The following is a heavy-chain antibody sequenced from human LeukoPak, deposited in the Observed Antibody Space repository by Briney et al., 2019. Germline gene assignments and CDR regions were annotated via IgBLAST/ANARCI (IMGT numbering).Heavy chain of an antibody. D-gene: IGHD3-3*01. CDR1: GGTFSSYA. V-gene: IGHV1-69*13. CDR2: IIPIFGTA. J-gene: IGHJ6*02. Sequence: SVKVSCKASGGTFSSYAISWVRQPPGQGLEWMGGIIPIFGTANYAQKFQGRVTITADESTSTAYMELSSLRSEDTAVYYCARDSITIFGVVTNYYYYGMDVWGQGTTVTVSS. CDR3: ARDSITIFGVVTNYYYYGMDV.